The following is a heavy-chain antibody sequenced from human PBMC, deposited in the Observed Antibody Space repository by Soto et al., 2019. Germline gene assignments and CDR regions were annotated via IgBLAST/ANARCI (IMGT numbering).Heavy chain of an antibody. Sequence: SETLSLTCAVSGGSISSSNWWSWVRQPPGKGLEWIGGIYHSGSTNYNPSLKSRVTISVDKSKNQFSLKLSSVTAADTAVYYCAGTIAVVPAAIRGWFDPWGQGTLVTVSS. CDR1: GGSISSSNW. D-gene: IGHD2-2*02. CDR3: AGTIAVVPAAIRGWFDP. V-gene: IGHV4-4*02. J-gene: IGHJ5*02. CDR2: IYHSGST.